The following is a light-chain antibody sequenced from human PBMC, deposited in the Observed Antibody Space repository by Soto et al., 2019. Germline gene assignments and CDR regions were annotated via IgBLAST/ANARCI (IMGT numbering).Light chain of an antibody. Sequence: PGERATLSCRASQSVSSSYLAWYQQKPGQAPRLLIYGASSRATGIPDRFSGSGSGTDFTLTISRLESEDFAVYYCQQYGSSPWTFGQGTKVEIK. CDR3: QQYGSSPWT. V-gene: IGKV3-20*01. J-gene: IGKJ1*01. CDR2: GAS. CDR1: QSVSSSY.